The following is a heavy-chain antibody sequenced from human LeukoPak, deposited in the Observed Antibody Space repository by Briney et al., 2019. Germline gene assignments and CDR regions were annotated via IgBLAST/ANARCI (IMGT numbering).Heavy chain of an antibody. D-gene: IGHD3-22*01. CDR1: GGSISSSSYY. CDR2: IYYSGST. CDR3: ASPDGDYYDSSGYYYGDAFNI. V-gene: IGHV4-39*01. J-gene: IGHJ3*02. Sequence: PSETLSLTCTVSGGSISSSSYYWGWIRQPPGKGLEWIGGIYYSGSTYYNPSLKSRVTISVDTSKNQFSLKLSSVTAADTAVYYCASPDGDYYDSSGYYYGDAFNIWGQGTMVTVSS.